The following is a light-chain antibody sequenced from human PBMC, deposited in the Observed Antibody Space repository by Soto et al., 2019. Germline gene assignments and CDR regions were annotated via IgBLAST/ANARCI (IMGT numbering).Light chain of an antibody. CDR1: QSISSY. CDR3: QQTKRTPLT. CDR2: AAN. J-gene: IGKJ4*02. V-gene: IGKV1-39*01. Sequence: DIQMTQSPSSLSASVGDRVTITCRASQSISSYLNWYQQKPGKAPKLLIYAANTLQSGVPSRFSGSGSGTDFTISISSLQPEDFATYHCQQTKRTPLTFGGGTKVEIK.